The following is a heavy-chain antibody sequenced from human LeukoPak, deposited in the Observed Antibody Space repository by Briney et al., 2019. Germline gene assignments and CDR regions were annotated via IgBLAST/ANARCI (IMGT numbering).Heavy chain of an antibody. J-gene: IGHJ4*02. CDR3: ARDRDDYSNDY. Sequence: GGSLRLSCAASGFTFSSFGMNWVRQAPGKGLEWVSYISSSSSTIYYADSVKGRFTISRDNAKNSLYLQMNSLRAEDTAVYYCARDRDDYSNDYWGQGTLVTVSS. V-gene: IGHV3-48*01. D-gene: IGHD4-11*01. CDR1: GFTFSSFG. CDR2: ISSSSSTI.